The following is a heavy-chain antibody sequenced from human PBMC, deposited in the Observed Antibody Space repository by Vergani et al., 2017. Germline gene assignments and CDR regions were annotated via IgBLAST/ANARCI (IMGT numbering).Heavy chain of an antibody. CDR1: GITFWKFG. Sequence: EVDLVESGGGLAQPGGSLRLSCEASGITFWKFGMHWVRQGPGKGLEWVSGISWNSGAVDYADSVRGRFTISRDNAKNSLFLEMNSLRFEDTAVYYCARWWSNPYYYYGMDVWGQGTTVTVSS. CDR2: ISWNSGAV. J-gene: IGHJ6*02. V-gene: IGHV3-9*01. D-gene: IGHD2-15*01. CDR3: ARWWSNPYYYYGMDV.